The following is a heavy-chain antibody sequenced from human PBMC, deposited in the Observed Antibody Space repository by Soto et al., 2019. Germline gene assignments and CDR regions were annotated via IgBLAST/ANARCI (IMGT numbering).Heavy chain of an antibody. CDR1: GFTFNNYA. CDR2: ISDSGDST. J-gene: IGHJ4*02. D-gene: IGHD3-3*02. Sequence: GGSLRLSCAASGFTFNNYAMSWVRQAPGKGLEWVSAISDSGDSTYYADSVKGRFTFSRDNSKNTLYLQMNSLRAEDTAVYYCAKLHLASFDYWGQGTLVTVSS. V-gene: IGHV3-23*01. CDR3: AKLHLASFDY.